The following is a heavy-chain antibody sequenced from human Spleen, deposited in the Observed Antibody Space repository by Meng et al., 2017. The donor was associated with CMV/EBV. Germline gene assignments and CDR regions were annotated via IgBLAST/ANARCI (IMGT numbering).Heavy chain of an antibody. V-gene: IGHV4-4*02. D-gene: IGHD6-19*01. CDR1: GGSSSSSNW. CDR3: ARREEAGLFDY. Sequence: TCAGSGGSSSSSNWWRWVRQPPGKGLEWIGEIYHSGSTNYNPSLKSRVTISVDKSKNQFSLKLSSVTAADTAVYYCARREEAGLFDYWGQGTLVTVSS. J-gene: IGHJ4*02. CDR2: IYHSGST.